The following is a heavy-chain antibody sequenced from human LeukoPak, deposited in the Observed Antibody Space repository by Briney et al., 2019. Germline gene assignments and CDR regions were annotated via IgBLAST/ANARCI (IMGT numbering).Heavy chain of an antibody. D-gene: IGHD3-22*01. V-gene: IGHV3-9*01. CDR2: ISWNSGSI. CDR3: AKSYYYGSSPFDY. CDR1: GFTFDDYA. Sequence: GRSLRLSCAASGFTFDDYAMHWVRQAPGKGLEWVSGISWNSGSIGYADSVKGRFTISRDNAKNSLYLQMNSLRAEDTALYYCAKSYYYGSSPFDYWGQGTLVTVSS. J-gene: IGHJ4*02.